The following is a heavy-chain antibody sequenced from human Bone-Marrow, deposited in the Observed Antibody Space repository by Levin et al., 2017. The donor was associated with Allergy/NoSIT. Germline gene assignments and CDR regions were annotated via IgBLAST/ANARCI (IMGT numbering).Heavy chain of an antibody. V-gene: IGHV3-33*01. CDR1: GLSFNTYG. Sequence: GGSLRLYCTMSGLSFNTYGIHWVRQAPGKGLEWVAVIWNDGTNRYYADSVEGRFIISTDNSKKTLNLEMSSLRVEDTAVYYCAAYNSFTMIVNHWGQGTLDTVSS. J-gene: IGHJ4*02. CDR2: IWNDGTNR. D-gene: IGHD3-22*01. CDR3: AAYNSFTMIVNH.